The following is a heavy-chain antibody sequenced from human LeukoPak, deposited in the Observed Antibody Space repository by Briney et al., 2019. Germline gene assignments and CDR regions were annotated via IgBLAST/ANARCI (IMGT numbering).Heavy chain of an antibody. Sequence: GGSLRLSCAASGFTFSSYAMHWVRQAPGKGLEWVAVISYDGSNKYYADSVKGRFTISGDNSKNTLYLQMNSLRAEDTAVYYCARDHSAYSSGHNDYWGQGTLVTVSS. D-gene: IGHD6-19*01. V-gene: IGHV3-30-3*01. J-gene: IGHJ4*02. CDR2: ISYDGSNK. CDR1: GFTFSSYA. CDR3: ARDHSAYSSGHNDY.